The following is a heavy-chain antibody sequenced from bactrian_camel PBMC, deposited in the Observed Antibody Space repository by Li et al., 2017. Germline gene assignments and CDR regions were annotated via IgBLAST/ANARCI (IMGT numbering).Heavy chain of an antibody. CDR1: GSGYIYGNSC. J-gene: IGHJ4*01. Sequence: HVQLVESGGGSVQAGGSLRLSCAASGSGYIYGNSCMGWFRQAPGKEREGVAGIDSDGKVSYSDSVRGRFIISQDPATNTLYLEMNSLKPEDTGTYYCAAEEGWTVNCRGLSDYGYVNWGQGTQVTVS. CDR3: AAEEGWTVNCRGLSDYGYVN. V-gene: IGHV3S53*01. CDR2: IDSDGKV. D-gene: IGHD3*01.